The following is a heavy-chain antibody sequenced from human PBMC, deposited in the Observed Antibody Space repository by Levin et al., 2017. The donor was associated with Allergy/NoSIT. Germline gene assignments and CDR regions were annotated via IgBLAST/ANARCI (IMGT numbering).Heavy chain of an antibody. CDR3: ARDRASGSYGVSDY. D-gene: IGHD1-26*01. J-gene: IGHJ4*02. V-gene: IGHV1-18*01. CDR1: GYTFTSYG. CDR2: ISAYNGNT. Sequence: ASVKVSCKASGYTFTSYGFSWVRQAPGQGLEWMGWISAYNGNTDYPQNLQGRVTLTTDTSTSTAYMDLRSLRSDDTAVYYCARDRASGSYGVSDYWGQGTLVTVSS.